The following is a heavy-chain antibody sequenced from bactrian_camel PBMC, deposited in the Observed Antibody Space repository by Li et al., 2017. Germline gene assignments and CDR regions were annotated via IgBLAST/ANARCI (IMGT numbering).Heavy chain of an antibody. D-gene: IGHD7*01. CDR1: GFRIRNYC. CDR2: IDSSENAGST. V-gene: IGHV3S26*01. Sequence: HVQLVESGGGSVQAGGSLRLSCAVSGFRIRNYCMAWYRQVPGQQRVGVAAIDSSENAGSTSYVDSVEGRVTISKDNAKNTVYLQMNSLKPEDTAMYYCAAGFQWNCWDLQESVYAFWGQGTQVTVS. J-gene: IGHJ4*01. CDR3: AAGFQWNCWDLQESVYAF.